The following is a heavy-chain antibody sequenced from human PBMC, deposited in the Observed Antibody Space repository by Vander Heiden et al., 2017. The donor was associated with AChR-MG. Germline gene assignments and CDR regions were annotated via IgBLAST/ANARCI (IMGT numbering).Heavy chain of an antibody. V-gene: IGHV4-34*01. CDR2: INHSGST. CDR3: ARGVVRGVIITPYYYYMDV. D-gene: IGHD3-10*01. Sequence: QVQLQQWGAGLLKPSETLSLTCAVYGGSFSGYYWSWLRQPPGKGLEWIGEINHSGSTNYNPSLKSRVTISVDTSKNQFSLKLSSVTAADTAVYYCARGVVRGVIITPYYYYMDVWGKGTTVTVSS. J-gene: IGHJ6*03. CDR1: GGSFSGYY.